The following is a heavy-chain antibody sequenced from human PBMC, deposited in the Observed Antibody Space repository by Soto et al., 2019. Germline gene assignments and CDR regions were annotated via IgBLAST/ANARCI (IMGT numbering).Heavy chain of an antibody. J-gene: IGHJ4*02. V-gene: IGHV3-23*01. D-gene: IGHD2-8*01. Sequence: EVHLLESGGGLVQPGGSLRLSCAASGFTFSSYAMTWVRQAPGKGLEWVSGLYGSGDITFYADSVRGRFTVSRDNSKNTLSLQMNSLRAEDTAVYYCVRKNVNNGFYDYWGPGTLVTVSS. CDR3: VRKNVNNGFYDY. CDR2: LYGSGDIT. CDR1: GFTFSSYA.